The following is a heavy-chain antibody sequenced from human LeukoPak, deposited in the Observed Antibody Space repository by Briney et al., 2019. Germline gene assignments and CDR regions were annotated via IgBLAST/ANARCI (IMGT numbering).Heavy chain of an antibody. J-gene: IGHJ4*02. CDR3: ARGDGSGSYVSY. CDR1: GFTFSSYG. CDR2: IWYDGSNK. Sequence: PGGSLRLSCAASGFTFSSYGMHWVRQAPGKGLEWVAVIWYDGSNKYYADSVKGRFTISRDNSKNTLYLQMNSLRAEDTAVYYCARGDGSGSYVSYWGQGTLVTVSS. D-gene: IGHD3-10*01. V-gene: IGHV3-33*01.